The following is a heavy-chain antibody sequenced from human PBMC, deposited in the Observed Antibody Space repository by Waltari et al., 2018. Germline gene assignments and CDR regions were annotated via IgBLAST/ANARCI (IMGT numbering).Heavy chain of an antibody. V-gene: IGHV3-9*01. CDR2: INWNSDSI. J-gene: IGHJ3*02. CDR3: LKKNDEVYDRNGLVYDAFDM. CDR1: GFTFDDYA. Sequence: EVQLVESGGGLVQPGRSMRLSCAASGFTFDDYAMHWVRQVPGKGREWVAGINWNSDSIGYGDSVKGRFTISRDNTRNSLYLQMNSLTTEDTALYYCLKKNDEVYDRNGLVYDAFDMWGQGTMVTVSS. D-gene: IGHD3-22*01.